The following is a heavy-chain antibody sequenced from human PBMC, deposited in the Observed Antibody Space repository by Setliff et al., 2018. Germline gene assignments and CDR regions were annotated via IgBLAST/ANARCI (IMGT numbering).Heavy chain of an antibody. Sequence: GSLRLSCVASGFTFSDYYMSWIRQAPGKGLGHVSFISITSCHYTNYADSVKGRFTISRDNAKTSLYLQMNGLRAEDTGVYYCAREVWNIYDNDNSWSGYSDHWGQGTLVTVSS. D-gene: IGHD3-3*01. CDR1: GFTFSDYY. CDR3: AREVWNIYDNDNSWSGYSDH. V-gene: IGHV3-11*06. CDR2: ISITSCHYT. J-gene: IGHJ4*02.